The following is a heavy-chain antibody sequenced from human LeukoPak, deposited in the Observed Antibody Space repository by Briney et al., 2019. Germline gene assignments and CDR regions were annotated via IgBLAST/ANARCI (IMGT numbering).Heavy chain of an antibody. CDR1: GFTFSSYW. V-gene: IGHV3-74*01. CDR3: ARGASGWGSLDS. J-gene: IGHJ4*02. Sequence: PGGSLRLSCAASGFTFSSYWMHWVRQAPGKGLVWVSRINSDGSSTNYADSVKGRFTISRDNAKNTLYLQVKSLRAEDTAVYYCARGASGWGSLDSRGQGTLVTVSS. CDR2: INSDGSST. D-gene: IGHD7-27*01.